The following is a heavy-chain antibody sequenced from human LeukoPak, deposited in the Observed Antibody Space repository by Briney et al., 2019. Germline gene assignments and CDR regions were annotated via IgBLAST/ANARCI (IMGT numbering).Heavy chain of an antibody. Sequence: ASVKVSCKVSGYTLTELSMHWVRQAPGKGLEWMGGFDPEDGETIYAQKFQGRVTMTEDTSTDTAYMELSSLRSEDTAVYYCATVGIGDTMIVSWGQGTLVTVSS. D-gene: IGHD3-22*01. CDR3: ATVGIGDTMIVS. CDR1: GYTLTELS. CDR2: FDPEDGET. V-gene: IGHV1-24*01. J-gene: IGHJ4*02.